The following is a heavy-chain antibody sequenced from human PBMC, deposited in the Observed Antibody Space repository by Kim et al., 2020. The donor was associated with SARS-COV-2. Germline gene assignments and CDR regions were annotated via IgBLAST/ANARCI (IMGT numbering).Heavy chain of an antibody. Sequence: GGSLRLSCAASGFTFSSYSMNWVRQAPGKGLEWVSSISSSSSYIYYADSVKGRFTISRDNAKNSLYLQMNSLRAEDTAVYYCARDRSGYVGIYYYWGQGTLVTVSS. V-gene: IGHV3-21*01. CDR1: GFTFSSYS. J-gene: IGHJ4*02. CDR2: ISSSSSYI. D-gene: IGHD5-12*01. CDR3: ARDRSGYVGIYYY.